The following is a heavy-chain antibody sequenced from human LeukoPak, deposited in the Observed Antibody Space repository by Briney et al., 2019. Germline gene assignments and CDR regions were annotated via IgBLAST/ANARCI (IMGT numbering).Heavy chain of an antibody. Sequence: GASVKVSCKASGGTFNSCAISWVRQAPGQGLEWVGGIIPIFGTPKYAQKYQGRVTVTADESTSTAYMELSSLTSEDTAVYYCARDNKWELFALDYWGQGTLVTVSS. J-gene: IGHJ4*02. CDR2: IIPIFGTP. CDR3: ARDNKWELFALDY. CDR1: GGTFNSCA. D-gene: IGHD1-26*01. V-gene: IGHV1-69*13.